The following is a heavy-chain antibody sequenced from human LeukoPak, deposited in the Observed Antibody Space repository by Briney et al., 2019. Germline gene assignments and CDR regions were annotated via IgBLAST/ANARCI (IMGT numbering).Heavy chain of an antibody. CDR2: INHSGST. CDR3: ARGGSIAAAGKRVPFGY. Sequence: SETLSLTCAVYGGSFSGYYWSWIRQPPGKGLEWIGEINHSGSTNYNPSLKSRVTISVDTSKNQFSLKLSSVTAADTAVYYCARGGSIAAAGKRVPFGYWGQGTLVTVSS. CDR1: GGSFSGYY. J-gene: IGHJ4*02. D-gene: IGHD6-13*01. V-gene: IGHV4-34*01.